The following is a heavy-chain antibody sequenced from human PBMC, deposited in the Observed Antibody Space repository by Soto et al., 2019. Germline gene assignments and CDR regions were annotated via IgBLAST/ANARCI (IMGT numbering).Heavy chain of an antibody. CDR3: ARVDSSSGFDY. J-gene: IGHJ4*02. V-gene: IGHV4-38-2*01. Sequence: PSETLSLTCAVSGYSISGGYYWGWIRQPPGKGLEWIGSIYHSGSTYYNPSLKTRVTISVDTSKNQFSLRLTSVTAADTAVYYCARVDSSSGFDYWGQGTLVTVSS. CDR2: IYHSGST. D-gene: IGHD6-6*01. CDR1: GYSISGGYY.